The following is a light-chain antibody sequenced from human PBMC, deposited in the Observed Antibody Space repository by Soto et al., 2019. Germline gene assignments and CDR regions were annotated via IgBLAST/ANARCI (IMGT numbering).Light chain of an antibody. Sequence: QSVLTQPASVSGSPGQSITISCTGTSSDVGVYNYVSWYQQHPGKAPKVLIYEVTNRPSGVSNRFSGFKSGNTASLTISGLQAEDEGDYYCCSFTSTSVYVFGTGTKVTVL. CDR2: EVT. J-gene: IGLJ1*01. V-gene: IGLV2-14*01. CDR3: CSFTSTSVYV. CDR1: SSDVGVYNY.